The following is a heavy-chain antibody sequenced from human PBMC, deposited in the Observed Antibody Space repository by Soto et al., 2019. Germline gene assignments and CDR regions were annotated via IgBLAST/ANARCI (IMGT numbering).Heavy chain of an antibody. Sequence: EVQLLESGGGLVQPGGSLRLSCAASGFTFSSYAMTWVRQAPGKGLEWVSVISGGDGSTYYADSVKGRFTISRDNSKNTLYLQLNSLRAEDTAVYYCVKDWSGRTCPCMDVWGQGTTVTVSS. CDR3: VKDWSGRTCPCMDV. J-gene: IGHJ6*02. CDR1: GFTFSSYA. V-gene: IGHV3-23*01. CDR2: ISGGDGST. D-gene: IGHD3-3*01.